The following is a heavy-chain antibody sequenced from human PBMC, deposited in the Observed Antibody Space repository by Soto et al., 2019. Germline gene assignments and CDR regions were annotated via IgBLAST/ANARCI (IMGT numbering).Heavy chain of an antibody. CDR3: ANRGITGTCVYYYGMDV. J-gene: IGHJ6*02. D-gene: IGHD1-7*01. V-gene: IGHV1-69*12. Sequence: QVQLVQSGAEVKKPGSSVKVSCKASGGTFSSYAISWVRQAPGQGLEWMGGIIPIFGTANYAQKFQGRVTMTADECTSTAYMERSSLRSEDTAVYDCANRGITGTCVYYYGMDVWGQGTTVTVSS. CDR2: IIPIFGTA. CDR1: GGTFSSYA.